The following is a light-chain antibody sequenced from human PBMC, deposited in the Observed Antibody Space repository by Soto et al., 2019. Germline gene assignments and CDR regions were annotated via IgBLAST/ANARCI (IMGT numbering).Light chain of an antibody. V-gene: IGLV2-14*01. CDR2: DVS. CDR3: SSYTSSSTLVV. J-gene: IGLJ2*01. Sequence: QSALTQPASVSGSPGQSITISCTGTSSDVGGYNYVSWYRQHPGKAPKLMIYDVSNRPSGVSNRFSGSKSGNTASLTISGLQAEDEAEYYCSSYTSSSTLVVFGGGTKLTVL. CDR1: SSDVGGYNY.